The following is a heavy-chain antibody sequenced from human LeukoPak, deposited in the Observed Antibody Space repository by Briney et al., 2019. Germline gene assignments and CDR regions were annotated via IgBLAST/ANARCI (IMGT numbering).Heavy chain of an antibody. Sequence: GGSLRLSCAASGFTFSSYAMSWVRQAPGKGLEWVSAISGSGDNTDYTDSVKGRFTISRDNSKNTLYLQMNSLRAEDTAVYYCAKKSCSSTSCYEDVWGKGITLTVSS. D-gene: IGHD2-2*01. J-gene: IGHJ6*04. CDR3: AKKSCSSTSCYEDV. V-gene: IGHV3-23*01. CDR2: ISGSGDNT. CDR1: GFTFSSYA.